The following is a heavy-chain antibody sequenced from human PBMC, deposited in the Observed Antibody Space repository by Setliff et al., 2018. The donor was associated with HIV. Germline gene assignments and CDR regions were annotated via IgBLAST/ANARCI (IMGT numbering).Heavy chain of an antibody. CDR1: GYTLTKLS. J-gene: IGHJ3*02. CDR2: FDPEKGET. Sequence: ASVKVSCKVSGYTLTKLSIHWVRQAPGKGLEWMGGFDPEKGETVYAQKLQGRVTMTDDTSTDTAYMELRSLRSEDTAVYFCWFGEPVGPFDIWGQGTRVTVSS. CDR3: WFGEPVGPFDI. D-gene: IGHD3-10*01. V-gene: IGHV1-24*01.